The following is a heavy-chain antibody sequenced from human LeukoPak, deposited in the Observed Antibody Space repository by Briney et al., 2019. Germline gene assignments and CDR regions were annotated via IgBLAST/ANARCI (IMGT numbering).Heavy chain of an antibody. CDR1: GFTFSSYA. CDR2: ISGSGGST. CDR3: AKEIYCSGGSCYSDAFDI. D-gene: IGHD2-15*01. J-gene: IGHJ3*02. Sequence: PGGSLRLSCAASGFTFSSYAMSWVRQAPGKGLEWVSAISGSGGSTHYADSVKGRFTISRDNSKNTLYLQMNSLRAEDTAVYYCAKEIYCSGGSCYSDAFDIWGQGTMVTVSS. V-gene: IGHV3-23*01.